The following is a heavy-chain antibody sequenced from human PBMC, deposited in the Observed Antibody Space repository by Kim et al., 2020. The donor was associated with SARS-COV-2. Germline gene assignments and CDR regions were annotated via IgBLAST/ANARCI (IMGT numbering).Heavy chain of an antibody. Sequence: GGSLRLSCTASGFTFSSYSMNWVRQAPGKGLEWVASISSSSSYIYYADSVKGRFTISRDNAKNSLYLLMNSLKAEDTAVYNCARADCSSASCYSDYYYG. CDR1: GFTFSSYS. J-gene: IGHJ6*01. V-gene: IGHV3-21*01. CDR3: ARADCSSASCYSDYYYG. D-gene: IGHD2-2*01. CDR2: ISSSSSYI.